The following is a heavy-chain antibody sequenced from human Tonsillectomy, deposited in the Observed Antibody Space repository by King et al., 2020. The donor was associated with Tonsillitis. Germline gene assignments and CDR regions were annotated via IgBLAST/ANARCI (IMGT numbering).Heavy chain of an antibody. J-gene: IGHJ4*02. CDR1: GFTFINYD. CDR2: ISNHGTNE. CDR3: AREGRRLIPAFDY. Sequence: VQLVESGGGVVQPGRSLRLSCTASGFTFINYDVHWVRQSPGKGLEGVAEISNHGTNENYADSVKGRFTISGDNSGNTLYLQMNSLRLEDTAVYYCAREGRRLIPAFDYWGQGTLVIVSS. D-gene: IGHD3-10*01. V-gene: IGHV3-30*14.